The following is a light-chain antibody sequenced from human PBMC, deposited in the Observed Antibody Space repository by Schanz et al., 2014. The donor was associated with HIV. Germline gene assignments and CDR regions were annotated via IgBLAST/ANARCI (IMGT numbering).Light chain of an antibody. V-gene: IGKV3-20*01. CDR2: GAS. J-gene: IGKJ4*01. CDR1: QSLTTNY. Sequence: ETVLTQSPGSLSLSPGDRATLSCRASQSLTTNYLAWYQQKLGQAPRLLIYGASSRATGIPDRVSGSGSGNDFNRTISRLEPEDFETDYCQHYDISRGTFGGGTRVEIK. CDR3: QHYDISRGT.